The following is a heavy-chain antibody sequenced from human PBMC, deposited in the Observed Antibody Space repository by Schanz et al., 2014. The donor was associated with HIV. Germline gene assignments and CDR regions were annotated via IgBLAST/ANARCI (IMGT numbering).Heavy chain of an antibody. V-gene: IGHV1-69*01. D-gene: IGHD3-9*01. Sequence: QVQLVQSGAEVKKPGSSVKVSCKASGGTFSSHAISWVRQAPGQGLEWMGGIIPIFGTANYARKFQGRVTITADESTSTAYMEVSSVRSEDTAVYYCGTPEKGRSMRMKGITGRWTAYSSYAMDVWGPGTTVTVSS. CDR2: IIPIFGTA. CDR3: GTPEKGRSMRMKGITGRWTAYSSYAMDV. CDR1: GGTFSSHA. J-gene: IGHJ6*02.